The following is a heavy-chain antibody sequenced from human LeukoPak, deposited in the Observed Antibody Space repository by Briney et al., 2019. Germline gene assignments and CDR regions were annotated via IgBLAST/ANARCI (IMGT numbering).Heavy chain of an antibody. Sequence: PGGSLRLSCAASGFTFSSYAMSWVRQAPGKWLEWVSAISGSGGSTYYADSVKGRFTISRDNSKNTLYLQMNSLRAEDTAVYYCAKAGSGYYYEGDFDYWGQGTLVTVSS. D-gene: IGHD3-22*01. CDR2: ISGSGGST. CDR3: AKAGSGYYYEGDFDY. V-gene: IGHV3-23*01. J-gene: IGHJ4*02. CDR1: GFTFSSYA.